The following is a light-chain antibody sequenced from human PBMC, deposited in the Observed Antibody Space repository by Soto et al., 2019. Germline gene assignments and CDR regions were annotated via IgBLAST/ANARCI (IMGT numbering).Light chain of an antibody. CDR3: CSYAGSPPYV. CDR2: EVS. Sequence: QAVRTQPPSASGSPGQGVTISFTGTSSDIGAYNYVSWYQQRPGKAPKLMIYEVSKRPSGVPDRFSGSKSGNTASLTVSGLQTEDEADYYCCSYAGSPPYVFGPGTKV. CDR1: SSDIGAYNY. V-gene: IGLV2-8*01. J-gene: IGLJ1*01.